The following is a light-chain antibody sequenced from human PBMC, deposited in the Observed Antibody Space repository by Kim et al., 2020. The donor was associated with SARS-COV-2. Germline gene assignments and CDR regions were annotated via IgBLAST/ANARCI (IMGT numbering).Light chain of an antibody. J-gene: IGLJ2*01. CDR3: KPRDSNDNGI. V-gene: IGLV3-19*01. Sequence: SSELTQDTAVSVALGKTVRIKCQGDSLRSYYATWEQQKPGQAPILVIYGKNNRPSRIPDRFSGFSSGNTANLTINGTQAGDEADDYWKPRDSNDNGILGG. CDR1: SLRSYY. CDR2: GKN.